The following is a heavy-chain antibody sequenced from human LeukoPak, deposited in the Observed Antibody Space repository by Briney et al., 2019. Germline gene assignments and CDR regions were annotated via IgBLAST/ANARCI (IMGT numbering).Heavy chain of an antibody. D-gene: IGHD2-15*01. J-gene: IGHJ3*02. CDR3: ARKMVAAKGNWNAFDI. CDR2: INWNGGST. Sequence: GGSLRLSCAASGFTFDDYGMSWVRQAPGRGLEWVSGINWNGGSTGYADSVKGRFTISRDNAKNSLYLQMNSLRAEDTALYYCARKMVAAKGNWNAFDIWGQGTMVTVSS. V-gene: IGHV3-20*04. CDR1: GFTFDDYG.